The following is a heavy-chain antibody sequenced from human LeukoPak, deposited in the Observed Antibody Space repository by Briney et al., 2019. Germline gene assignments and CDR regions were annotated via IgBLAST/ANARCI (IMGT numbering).Heavy chain of an antibody. V-gene: IGHV1-69*05. D-gene: IGHD6-6*01. J-gene: IGHJ4*02. CDR2: IIPIFGTA. Sequence: SVRVSCKASGGTFGSYAISWVRQAPGQGLEWMGGIIPIFGTANYAQKFQGRVTITTDESTSTAYMELSSLRSEDTAVYYCARKLLGSSHAVDWGQGTLVTVSS. CDR3: ARKLLGSSHAVD. CDR1: GGTFGSYA.